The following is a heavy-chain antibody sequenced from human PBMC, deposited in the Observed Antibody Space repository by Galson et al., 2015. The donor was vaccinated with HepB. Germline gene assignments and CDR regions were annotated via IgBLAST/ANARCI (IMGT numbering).Heavy chain of an antibody. Sequence: SVKVSCKASGGTFSSYTISWVRQAPGQGLEWMGRIIPILGIANYAQKFQGRVTITADKSTSTAYMELSSLRSEDTAVYYCARAALSSNPLGPYYYDSSGYYYVPSDAFDIWGQGTMVTVSS. CDR2: IIPILGIA. CDR1: GGTFSSYT. CDR3: ARAALSSNPLGPYYYDSSGYYYVPSDAFDI. V-gene: IGHV1-69*02. J-gene: IGHJ3*02. D-gene: IGHD3-22*01.